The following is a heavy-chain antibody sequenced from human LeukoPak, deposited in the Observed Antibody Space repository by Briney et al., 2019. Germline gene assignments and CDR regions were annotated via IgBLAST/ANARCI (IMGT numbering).Heavy chain of an antibody. CDR3: ARGPHCSSTSCYKSSRLDP. CDR1: GYTFTSYD. Sequence: ASVKVSCKASGYTFTSYDINWVRQATGQGLEWMGWMNPNSGNTGYAQKFQGRVTMTRNTSISTAYMELSSLRSEDTAVYYCARGPHCSSTSCYKSSRLDPWGQGTLVTVSS. V-gene: IGHV1-8*01. CDR2: MNPNSGNT. J-gene: IGHJ5*02. D-gene: IGHD2-2*02.